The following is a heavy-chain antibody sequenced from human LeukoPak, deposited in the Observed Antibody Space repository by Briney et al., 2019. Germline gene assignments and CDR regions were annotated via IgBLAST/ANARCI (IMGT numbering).Heavy chain of an antibody. J-gene: IGHJ5*02. CDR2: IGSNSDYI. V-gene: IGHV3-21*01. CDR1: GFTFSRCA. Sequence: PGGSLRLSCAVSGFTFSRCAMSWVRQAPGKGLEWVSSIGSNSDYIYYADSVKGRFTISRDNAKNSLFLQMNSLTADDTAVYYCARDRGYGSGSSQNWFDPWGQGTLVTVSS. CDR3: ARDRGYGSGSSQNWFDP. D-gene: IGHD3-10*01.